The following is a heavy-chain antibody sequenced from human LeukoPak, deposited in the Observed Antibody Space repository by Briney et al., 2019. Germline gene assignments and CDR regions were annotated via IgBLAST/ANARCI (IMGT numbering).Heavy chain of an antibody. CDR3: ARVELAPYYYYMDV. V-gene: IGHV3-48*03. CDR1: GFSISSYE. D-gene: IGHD1-26*01. Sequence: GGSLRLSCAASGFSISSYEMNWVRQAPGKGLEWVSYISSSGSTIYYADSAKGRFTISRDNAKNSLYLQMNSLRAEDTAVYYCARVELAPYYYYMDVRGKGTTVTVSS. CDR2: ISSSGSTI. J-gene: IGHJ6*03.